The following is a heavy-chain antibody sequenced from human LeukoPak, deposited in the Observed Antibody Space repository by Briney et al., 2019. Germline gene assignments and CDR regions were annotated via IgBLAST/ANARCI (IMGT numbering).Heavy chain of an antibody. CDR3: ARDRSSGSPGYFDY. V-gene: IGHV3-30*04. Sequence: LRLSCAASGFTFSSYAMHWVRQAPGKGLEWVAVISYDGSNKYYADSVKGRFTISRDNSKNTLYLQMNSLRAEDTAVYYCARDRSSGSPGYFDYWGQGTLVTVSS. CDR1: GFTFSSYA. J-gene: IGHJ4*02. D-gene: IGHD3-10*01. CDR2: ISYDGSNK.